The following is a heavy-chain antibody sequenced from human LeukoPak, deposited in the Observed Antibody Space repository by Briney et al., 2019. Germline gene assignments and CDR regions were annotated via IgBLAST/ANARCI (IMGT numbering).Heavy chain of an antibody. V-gene: IGHV3-73*01. CDR1: GFTFSGCA. Sequence: GGSVRLSCAACGFTFSGCAMHWVRQAAGKGLEGVGRIRSKANSCATAYAASVKCRFTISRDDSKNTAYLQMNSLKTEDTAVYYCARRNIVATSYYDYWGQGTLVTVSS. CDR2: IRSKANSCAT. CDR3: ARRNIVATSYYDY. J-gene: IGHJ4*02. D-gene: IGHD5-12*01.